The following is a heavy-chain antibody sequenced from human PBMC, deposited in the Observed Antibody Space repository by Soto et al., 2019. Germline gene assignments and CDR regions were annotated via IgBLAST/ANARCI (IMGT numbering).Heavy chain of an antibody. D-gene: IGHD1-26*01. J-gene: IGHJ4*02. CDR2: IIPILGIA. CDR3: AREWGYSGSHSGDY. V-gene: IGHV1-69*08. Sequence: QVQLVQSGAEVKKPGSSVKVSCKASGGTFSSYTISWVRQAPGQGLEWMGRIIPILGIANYAQKFQGRVTSTEGKSTRTGYMELSRLRTEGTAVYYCAREWGYSGSHSGDYWGQGTLVTVSS. CDR1: GGTFSSYT.